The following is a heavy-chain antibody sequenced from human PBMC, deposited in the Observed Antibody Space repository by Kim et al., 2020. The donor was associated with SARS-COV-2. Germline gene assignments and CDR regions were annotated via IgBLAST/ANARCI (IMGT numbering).Heavy chain of an antibody. J-gene: IGHJ2*01. Sequence: SETLSLTCAVYGGSFSGYYWSWIRQPPGKGLEWIGEINHSGSTNYNPSLKSRVTISVDTSKNQFSLKLSSVTAADTAVYYCASKKATMVRSWYFDLWGRGTLVTVSS. V-gene: IGHV4-34*01. CDR3: ASKKATMVRSWYFDL. CDR2: INHSGST. D-gene: IGHD3-10*01. CDR1: GGSFSGYY.